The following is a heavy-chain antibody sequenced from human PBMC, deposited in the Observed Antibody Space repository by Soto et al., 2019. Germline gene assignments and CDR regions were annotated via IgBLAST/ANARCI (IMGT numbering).Heavy chain of an antibody. CDR3: AKDPYCGGDCYPHNWFDP. J-gene: IGHJ5*02. V-gene: IGHV3-23*01. Sequence: GGFLRLSCAASGFTFSSYAMIWVRQAPGKGLEWVSAISVSGGSTYYADSVKGRFTISRDNSKNTLYLQMNSLRAEDTAVYYCAKDPYCGGDCYPHNWFDPWGQGTLVTAPQ. CDR1: GFTFSSYA. D-gene: IGHD2-21*02. CDR2: ISVSGGST.